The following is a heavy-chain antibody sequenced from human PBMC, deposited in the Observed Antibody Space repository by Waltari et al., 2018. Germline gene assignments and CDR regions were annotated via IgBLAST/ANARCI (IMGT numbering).Heavy chain of an antibody. CDR1: GGSISSSSYY. Sequence: QLQLQESGPGLVKPSETLSLTCTVSGGSISSSSYYWGWIRQPPGKGLEWIGSIYYSGSTYYNPTRKSRVTITVDTSKNQFSLKMSAVTAADTAVYYCARAGSYASDWGQGTLVTVSS. V-gene: IGHV4-39*07. J-gene: IGHJ4*02. CDR2: IYYSGST. CDR3: ARAGSYASD. D-gene: IGHD1-26*01.